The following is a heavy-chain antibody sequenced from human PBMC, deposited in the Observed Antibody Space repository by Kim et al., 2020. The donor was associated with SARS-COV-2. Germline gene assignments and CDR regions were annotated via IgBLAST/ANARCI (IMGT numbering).Heavy chain of an antibody. CDR3: ARLAGYYSHFDY. D-gene: IGHD3-9*01. V-gene: IGHV1-69*01. Sequence: NYAQKFQGRVTITADESTSTAYMELSSLRSEDTAVYYCARLAGYYSHFDYWGQGTLVTVSS. J-gene: IGHJ4*02.